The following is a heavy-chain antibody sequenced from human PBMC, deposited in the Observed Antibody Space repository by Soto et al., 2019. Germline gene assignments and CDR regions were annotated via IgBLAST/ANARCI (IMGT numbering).Heavy chain of an antibody. J-gene: IGHJ4*02. V-gene: IGHV4-59*08. Sequence: SETLSLTCTVSGGSINSYYWSWIRQSPGKGLEWIGYIFYSGNTNYNPSLNSRVTLSVDTSKNQFSLKLTSVTAADTAAYYCARHAPGGPFDSWGQGTLVTVSS. CDR1: GGSINSYY. CDR3: ARHAPGGPFDS. CDR2: IFYSGNT.